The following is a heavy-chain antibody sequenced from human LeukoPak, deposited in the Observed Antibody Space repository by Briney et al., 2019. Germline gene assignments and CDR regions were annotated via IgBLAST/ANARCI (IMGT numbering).Heavy chain of an antibody. Sequence: GGSLRLSCIASGFTFSSSEMNWVRQAPGKGLEWVSHISDSGTTKYYADSVRGRFTISRDNAKNSLYLQMNSLRAEDTSVYYCARDYDLSSGAMDVWGKGTTVTVSS. J-gene: IGHJ6*04. CDR1: GFTFSSSE. D-gene: IGHD3/OR15-3a*01. CDR3: ARDYDLSSGAMDV. V-gene: IGHV3-48*03. CDR2: ISDSGTTK.